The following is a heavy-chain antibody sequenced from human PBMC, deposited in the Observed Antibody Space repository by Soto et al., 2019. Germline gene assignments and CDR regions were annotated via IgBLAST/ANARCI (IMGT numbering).Heavy chain of an antibody. D-gene: IGHD3-22*01. J-gene: IGHJ5*02. CDR2: IYSGGST. Sequence: EVQLVESGGGLVQPGGSLRLSCAASGFTVSSNYMSWVRQAPGKGLEWVSVIYSGGSTYYADSVKGRFTISRDNSKNTLYLQMNSLRAEDTAVFYCASYYYASSGRFDPWGQGTRVTVSS. CDR3: ASYYYASSGRFDP. CDR1: GFTVSSNY. V-gene: IGHV3-66*01.